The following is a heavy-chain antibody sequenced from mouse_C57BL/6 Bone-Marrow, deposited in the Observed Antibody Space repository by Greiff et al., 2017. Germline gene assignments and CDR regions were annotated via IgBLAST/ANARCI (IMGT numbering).Heavy chain of an antibody. J-gene: IGHJ2*01. CDR1: GFNIKDYY. CDR2: IDPEDGDT. CDR3: ASSYYGSSYVGYFDY. V-gene: IGHV14-1*01. Sequence: VQLQQSGAELVRPGASVKLSCTASGFNIKDYYMHWVKQRPEQGLEWIGRIDPEDGDTEYAPKFQGKATMTADTSSNTAYLQLSSLTSEDSAVYYCASSYYGSSYVGYFDYWGQGTTLTVSS. D-gene: IGHD1-1*01.